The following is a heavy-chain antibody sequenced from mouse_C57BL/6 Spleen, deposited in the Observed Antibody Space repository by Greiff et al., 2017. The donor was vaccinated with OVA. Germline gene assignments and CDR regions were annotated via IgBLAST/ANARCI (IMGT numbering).Heavy chain of an antibody. CDR3: ARTYYGSSFDY. J-gene: IGHJ2*01. D-gene: IGHD1-1*01. V-gene: IGHV1-26*01. Sequence: VQLQQSGPELVKPGASVKISCKASGYTFTDYYMNWVKQSHGKSLEWIGDINPNNGGTSYNQKFKGKATLTVDKSSSTAYMELRSLTSEDSAVYYCARTYYGSSFDYWGQGTTLTASS. CDR1: GYTFTDYY. CDR2: INPNNGGT.